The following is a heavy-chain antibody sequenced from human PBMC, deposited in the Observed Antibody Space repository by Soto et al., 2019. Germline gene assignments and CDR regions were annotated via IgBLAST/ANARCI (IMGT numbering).Heavy chain of an antibody. Sequence: EVQLLESGGGLILPGGSLRLSCAGSGFTPTTSPLSWVRQPPGKGLEWVTNISGTASRTYYVDSLKGRVFISRDNSKNTVTLQMKNMTLEDTAVYYCATTVRYIDNWGQGTRVTVSS. D-gene: IGHD3-9*01. CDR1: GFTPTTSP. V-gene: IGHV3-23*01. CDR2: ISGTASRT. J-gene: IGHJ4*02. CDR3: ATTVRYIDN.